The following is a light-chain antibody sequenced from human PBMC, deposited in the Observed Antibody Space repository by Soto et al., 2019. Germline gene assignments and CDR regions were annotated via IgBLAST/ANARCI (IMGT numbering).Light chain of an antibody. J-gene: IGKJ5*01. Sequence: DIQMTQSPSSLSASVGDRVTMTFRASETISTFLNWYQHKPGKAPKLLIYAASRLQSGVPSRFSGSGSGTDFTLTINGLQPEDFASYYCQQSYSTSPITFGQGTRLEI. V-gene: IGKV1-39*01. CDR1: ETISTF. CDR3: QQSYSTSPIT. CDR2: AAS.